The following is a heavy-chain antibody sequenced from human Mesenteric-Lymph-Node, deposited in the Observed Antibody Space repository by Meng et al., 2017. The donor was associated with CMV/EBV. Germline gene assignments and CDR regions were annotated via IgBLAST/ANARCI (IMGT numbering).Heavy chain of an antibody. V-gene: IGHV3-30-3*01. CDR1: EFSFSTYT. D-gene: IGHD6-6*01. J-gene: IGHJ4*02. CDR3: ARISQYSSSWYFDY. CDR2: ISYDGANR. Sequence: GGSLRLSCAASEFSFSTYTMHWVRQAPGKGLEWVAAISYDGANRYQADSVKGRFTISRDNSKNTLYLQMHSLRTEDTAVYYCARISQYSSSWYFDYWGQGTLVTVSS.